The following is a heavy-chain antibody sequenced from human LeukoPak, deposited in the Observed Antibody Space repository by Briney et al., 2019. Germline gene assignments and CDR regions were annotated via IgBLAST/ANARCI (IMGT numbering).Heavy chain of an antibody. V-gene: IGHV4-38-2*02. D-gene: IGHD5-18*01. J-gene: IGHJ4*02. CDR3: AREGGIQLWLDY. CDR2: IYHSGST. Sequence: SETLSLTCTVSGYSISSGYYWGWIRQPPGKGLEWIGSIYHSGSTYYNPSLKSRVTISVDTSKNQFSLKLSSVTAADTAVYYYAREGGIQLWLDYWGQGTLVTVSS. CDR1: GYSISSGYY.